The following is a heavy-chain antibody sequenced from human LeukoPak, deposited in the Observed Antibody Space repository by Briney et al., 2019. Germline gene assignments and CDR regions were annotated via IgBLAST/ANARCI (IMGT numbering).Heavy chain of an antibody. D-gene: IGHD3-16*01. J-gene: IGHJ5*02. CDR3: ARLAYSTTWSAARFDP. V-gene: IGHV5-51*01. CDR2: NYPGDSDT. CDR1: GYNFITYW. Sequence: ESLKISCKGSGYNFITYWIAWVRQMPGKGLEWMGINYPGDSDTRYSPAFQGQVTISADKSISTAYLQWSSLKASDTAMYYCARLAYSTTWSAARFDPWGQGTLVTVSS.